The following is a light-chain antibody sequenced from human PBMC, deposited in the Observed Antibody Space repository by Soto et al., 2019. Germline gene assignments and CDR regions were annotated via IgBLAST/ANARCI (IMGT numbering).Light chain of an antibody. CDR2: EDS. CDR3: CSYAGSSTLVI. V-gene: IGLV2-23*01. J-gene: IGLJ2*01. Sequence: QSALPQPASVSGSPGQSITISCTGTSSDVGSYNLVSWYQQHPGKAPKLMIYEDSKRPSGVSNRFSGSKSGNTASLTISGLQAEDEADYYCCSYAGSSTLVIFGGGTKLTVL. CDR1: SSDVGSYNL.